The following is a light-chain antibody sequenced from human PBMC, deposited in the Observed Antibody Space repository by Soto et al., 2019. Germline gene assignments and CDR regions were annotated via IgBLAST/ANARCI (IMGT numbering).Light chain of an antibody. V-gene: IGLV2-8*01. CDR1: SSDVGGYNY. CDR3: ASWDDNLNGGV. Sequence: QSALTQPPSASGSPGQSVTISCTGTSSDVGGYNYVSWYQQHPGKAPKLMIYEVSKRPSGVPDRFSGSKSGNTASLTVSGLQAEDEADYYCASWDDNLNGGVFGGGTKVTVL. CDR2: EVS. J-gene: IGLJ3*02.